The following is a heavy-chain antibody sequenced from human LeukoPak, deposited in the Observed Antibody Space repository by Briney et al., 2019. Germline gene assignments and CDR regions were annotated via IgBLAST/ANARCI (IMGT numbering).Heavy chain of an antibody. CDR2: IYYSGSI. CDR3: ARSGSSYENCFDP. Sequence: KPSETLSLTCTVSGGSISSYYWSWIRQPPGKGLEWIGYIYYSGSINYNPSLKSRVTLSVDTSKNQFSLKLSSVTAADTAVYYCARSGSSYENCFDPWGQGMLVTVSS. D-gene: IGHD6-13*01. CDR1: GGSISSYY. J-gene: IGHJ5*02. V-gene: IGHV4-59*01.